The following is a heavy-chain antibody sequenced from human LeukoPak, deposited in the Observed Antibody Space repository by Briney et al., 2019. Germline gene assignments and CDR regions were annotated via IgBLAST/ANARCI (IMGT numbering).Heavy chain of an antibody. Sequence: ASETLSLTCTVSGVSISSYYWSWIRQPAGKGLEWIGRIHTSGSTKYNPSLKSRVTMSVDTSKNQFSLKLSSVTAADTAVHYCARDQYYYGSGSLYMDVWGKGTTVTISS. V-gene: IGHV4-4*07. CDR2: IHTSGST. J-gene: IGHJ6*03. CDR3: ARDQYYYGSGSLYMDV. D-gene: IGHD3-10*01. CDR1: GVSISSYY.